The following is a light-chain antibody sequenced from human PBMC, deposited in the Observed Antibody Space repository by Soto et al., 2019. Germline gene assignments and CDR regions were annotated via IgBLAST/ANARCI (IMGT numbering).Light chain of an antibody. J-gene: IGKJ1*01. Sequence: DIQMTQSPSSLSASVGDRVTITCRASQTISTYLNWYQQKPGKAPRLLIYDASSLLSGVPSRFSGSGSGTDFTFTISSLQPDDFATYYCQSYDSEPSWTFGHGTRVEIK. CDR3: QSYDSEPSWT. CDR1: QTISTY. V-gene: IGKV1-39*01. CDR2: DAS.